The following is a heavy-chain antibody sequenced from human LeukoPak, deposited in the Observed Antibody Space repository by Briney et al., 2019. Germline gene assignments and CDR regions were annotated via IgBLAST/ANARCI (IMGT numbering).Heavy chain of an antibody. V-gene: IGHV3-21*01. J-gene: IGHJ4*02. CDR3: ARDSIISYYDSSGFGY. D-gene: IGHD3-22*01. CDR2: ISSSSSYI. Sequence: GGSLRLSCAASGFIFSTYSMNWVRQAPGKGLEWVSSISSSSSYIYYADSVKGRFTISRDNAKNSLYLQMNSLRAEDTAVYYCARDSIISYYDSSGFGYWGQGTLVTVSS. CDR1: GFIFSTYS.